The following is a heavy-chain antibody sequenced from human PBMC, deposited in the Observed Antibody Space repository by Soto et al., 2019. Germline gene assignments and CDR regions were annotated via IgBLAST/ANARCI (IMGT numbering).Heavy chain of an antibody. V-gene: IGHV1-18*01. J-gene: IGHJ5*02. CDR3: ARVLSIAARPEGWFDP. CDR2: ISAYNGNT. Sequence: ASVKVSCKASGYTFTSYGISWVRQAPGQGLEWMGWISAYNGNTNYAQKLQGRVTMTTDTSTSTAYMELRSLRSDDTAVYYCARVLSIAARPEGWFDPWGQGTLVTVSS. D-gene: IGHD6-6*01. CDR1: GYTFTSYG.